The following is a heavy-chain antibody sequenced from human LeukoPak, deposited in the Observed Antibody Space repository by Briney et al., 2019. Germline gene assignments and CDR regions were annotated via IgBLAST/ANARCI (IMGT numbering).Heavy chain of an antibody. Sequence: GGSLRLSCAASGFTVSSNYMSWVRQAPGKGLDWLAFIQYDGRNKYYADSVKGRFTMSRDNSKNTLTMFLQMNSLRVEDTAVYDCAKGGDYALDYWGQGTLVTVSS. D-gene: IGHD4-17*01. J-gene: IGHJ4*02. CDR3: AKGGDYALDY. CDR1: GFTVSSNY. CDR2: IQYDGRNK. V-gene: IGHV3-30*02.